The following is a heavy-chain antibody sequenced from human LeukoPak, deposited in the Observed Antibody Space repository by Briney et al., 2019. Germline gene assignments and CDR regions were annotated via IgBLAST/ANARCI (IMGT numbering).Heavy chain of an antibody. V-gene: IGHV3-23*01. J-gene: IGHJ4*02. CDR1: GFTFSNYA. CDR3: AREGLRSTNPYFDY. Sequence: PGGSLRLSCAASGFTFSNYAMSWVRQAPGKGLEWVAGISGTGGSTHYADSVKGRFTISRDNSKNTLYLQMNSLRAEDTAVYYCAREGLRSTNPYFDYWGQGTLVTVSS. D-gene: IGHD5/OR15-5a*01. CDR2: ISGTGGST.